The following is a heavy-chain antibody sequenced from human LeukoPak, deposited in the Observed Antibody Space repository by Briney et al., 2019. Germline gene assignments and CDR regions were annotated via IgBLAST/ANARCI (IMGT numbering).Heavy chain of an antibody. Sequence: GGSLRLFCAASGFTFSNYAMRWVRQAPGKGLEWVSSVSGSGSSTYYADSVRGRFTISRDNSRDTLYLQMNSLRAEDTAIYYCAKPMGMRYYCGMDVWGQGATVTVSS. CDR3: AKPMGMRYYCGMDV. CDR1: GFTFSNYA. V-gene: IGHV3-23*01. D-gene: IGHD7-27*01. J-gene: IGHJ6*02. CDR2: VSGSGSST.